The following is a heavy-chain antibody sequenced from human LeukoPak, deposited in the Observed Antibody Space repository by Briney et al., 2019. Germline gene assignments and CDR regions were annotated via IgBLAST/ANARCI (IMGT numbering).Heavy chain of an antibody. CDR2: FDPEDGET. CDR1: GYTLTELS. V-gene: IGHV1-24*01. CDR3: ATGPITMVRGVMGGGNWFDP. Sequence: GASVKVSCKVSGYTLTELSMHWVRQAPGKGLEWMGDFDPEDGETIYAQKFQGRVTMTEDTSTDTAYMELSSLRSEDTAVYYCATGPITMVRGVMGGGNWFDPWGQGTLVTVSS. D-gene: IGHD3-10*01. J-gene: IGHJ5*02.